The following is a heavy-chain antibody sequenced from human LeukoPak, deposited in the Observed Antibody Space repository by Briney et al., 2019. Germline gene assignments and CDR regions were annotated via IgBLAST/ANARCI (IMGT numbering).Heavy chain of an antibody. CDR1: VDCISSYY. D-gene: IGHD6-19*01. CDR2: IYYSGRK. V-gene: IGHV4-59*01. Sequence: SETLSLTCTVSVDCISSYYWGWIRQPPGKGLEWIAYIYYSGRKNYTTSLKSRVTIQVDTSHNQLSMKLRSLTAADTDVYYCDYGSGXYXXWGXXXLVT. CDR3: DYGSGXYXX. J-gene: IGHJ1*01.